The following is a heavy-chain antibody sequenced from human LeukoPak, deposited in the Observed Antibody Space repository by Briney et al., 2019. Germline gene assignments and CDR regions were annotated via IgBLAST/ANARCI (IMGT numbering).Heavy chain of an antibody. CDR2: IHHGGSS. Sequence: SETLSLTCAVSADSISSSKWRSWVRQAPGKGLEWIGEIHHGGSSNYNPSLKSRVTISIDKSKNQFSLKMSSVTAADTAVYYCARSRDTTNYYGMDVWGQGTTVSVSS. V-gene: IGHV4-4*02. D-gene: IGHD1-26*01. CDR3: ARSRDTTNYYGMDV. CDR1: ADSISSSKW. J-gene: IGHJ6*02.